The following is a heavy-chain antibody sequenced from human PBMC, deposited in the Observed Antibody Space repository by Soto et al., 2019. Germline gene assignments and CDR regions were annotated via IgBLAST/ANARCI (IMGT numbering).Heavy chain of an antibody. CDR2: IYYSGST. V-gene: IGHV4-31*03. CDR1: GGSISSGGYY. D-gene: IGHD6-13*01. J-gene: IGHJ4*02. Sequence: PSETLSLTCTVSGGSISSGGYYWSWIRQHPGKGLEWIGYIYYSGSTYYNPSLKSRVTISVDTSKNQFSLKLSSVTAADTAVYYCARRDIAAEPLFDYWAREPWSPSP. CDR3: ARRDIAAEPLFDY.